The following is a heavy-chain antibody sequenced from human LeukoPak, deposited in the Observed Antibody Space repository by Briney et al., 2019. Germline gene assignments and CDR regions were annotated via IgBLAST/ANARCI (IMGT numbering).Heavy chain of an antibody. CDR3: ARASTDVLLWFGDWFDP. D-gene: IGHD3-10*01. CDR1: GYTFTSYY. J-gene: IGHJ5*02. Sequence: ASVKVSCKASGYTFTSYYMHWVRQAPGQGLEWMGIINPSGGSTSYAQKFQGRVTMTRDTSISTAYMELSRLRSDDTAVYYCARASTDVLLWFGDWFDPWGQGTLVTVSS. CDR2: INPSGGST. V-gene: IGHV1-46*01.